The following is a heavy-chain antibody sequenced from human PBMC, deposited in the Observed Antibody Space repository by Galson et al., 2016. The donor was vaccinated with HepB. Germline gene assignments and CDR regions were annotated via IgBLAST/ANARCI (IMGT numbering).Heavy chain of an antibody. CDR1: GFTFSIYA. J-gene: IGHJ4*02. D-gene: IGHD6-19*01. CDR2: ISYDGTNK. CDR3: ARGPRAITVAATGANLDN. Sequence: LRLSCAASGFTFSIYAMHWVRQAPGKGLEWVSVISYDGTNKYYVDSVKGRFTISRDNSKNMLYLQMNSLRAEDTAVYYCARGPRAITVAATGANLDNWGQGTLFTVSS. V-gene: IGHV3-30*04.